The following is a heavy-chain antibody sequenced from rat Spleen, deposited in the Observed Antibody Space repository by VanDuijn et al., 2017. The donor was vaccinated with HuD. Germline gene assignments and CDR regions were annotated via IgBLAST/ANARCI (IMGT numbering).Heavy chain of an antibody. Sequence: EVQLVESGGGRVQPGRSLRLSCVASGITFNNYWMTWIRQAPGKGLEWVASISPSGVTYYRDSVKGRFTVSRENAKSTLHLLMDSLRSEDTATYYCARQDTSGYSNWFGYWGRGSLVTVSS. J-gene: IGHJ3*01. V-gene: IGHV5-31*01. CDR2: ISPSGVT. CDR1: GITFNNYW. CDR3: ARQDTSGYSNWFGY. D-gene: IGHD4-3*01.